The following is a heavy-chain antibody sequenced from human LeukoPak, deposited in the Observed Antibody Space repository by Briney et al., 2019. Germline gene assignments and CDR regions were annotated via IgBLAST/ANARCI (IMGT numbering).Heavy chain of an antibody. CDR1: GFFFSSYS. J-gene: IGHJ6*02. Sequence: GGSLRLSCAASGFFFSSYSMNWVRQAPGKGLEWVSYISSGGGTISYADSVKGRFTISRDNAKNSLDLQMNSLRAEDTAVYYCARVPTTYGMDVWGQGTTVTVSS. V-gene: IGHV3-48*01. CDR2: ISSGGGTI. CDR3: ARVPTTYGMDV.